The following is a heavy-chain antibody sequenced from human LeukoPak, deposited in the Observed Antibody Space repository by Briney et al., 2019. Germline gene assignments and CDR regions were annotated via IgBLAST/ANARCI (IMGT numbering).Heavy chain of an antibody. V-gene: IGHV3-11*06. CDR1: GFTFSDYY. J-gene: IGHJ3*02. CDR3: ARVGYSSSWDAFDI. D-gene: IGHD6-13*01. Sequence: GGSLRLSCAASGFTFSDYYMSWIRQAPGKGLEWVSYIISSSSYTNYADSVKGRFTISRDNAKNSLYLQMNSLRAEDTAVYYCARVGYSSSWDAFDIWGQGTMVTVSS. CDR2: IISSSSYT.